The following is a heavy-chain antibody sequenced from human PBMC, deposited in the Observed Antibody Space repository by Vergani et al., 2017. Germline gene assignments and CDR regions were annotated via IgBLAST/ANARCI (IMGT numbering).Heavy chain of an antibody. CDR3: AKDLGTSSGGGWFDP. D-gene: IGHD6-6*01. CDR2: ISWNSNSI. CDR1: GFTSAGYA. Sequence: EVQLEEPGGGLVLPGRSLRLSCVASGFTSAGYAMHWVRQAPGKGLEWVSGISWNSNSIGYADSVKGRFTSSRDNAKNSLYLQMNSLRAEDTALYYCAKDLGTSSGGGWFDPWGQGTLVTVAS. J-gene: IGHJ5*02. V-gene: IGHV3-9*02.